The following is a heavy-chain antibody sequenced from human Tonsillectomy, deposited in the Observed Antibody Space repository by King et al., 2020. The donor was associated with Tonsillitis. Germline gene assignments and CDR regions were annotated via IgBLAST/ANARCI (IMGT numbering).Heavy chain of an antibody. CDR2: MNPNSANT. D-gene: IGHD6-6*01. V-gene: IGHV1-8*01. Sequence: QLVQSGAEVRKPGASVKVSCKASGYTFDSYDINWVRQAAGQGLEWMGWMNPNSANTGYAQKFQGRVSLSRNTSIRTAYMELSSLRSEDTAVYYCARSMFKCSSRSVRRYNYYGMDVWGQGTTVTVSS. CDR3: ARSMFKCSSRSVRRYNYYGMDV. CDR1: GYTFDSYD. J-gene: IGHJ6*02.